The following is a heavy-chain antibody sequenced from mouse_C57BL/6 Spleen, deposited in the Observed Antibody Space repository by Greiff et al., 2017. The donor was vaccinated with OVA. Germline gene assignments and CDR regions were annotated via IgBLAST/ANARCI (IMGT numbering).Heavy chain of an antibody. V-gene: IGHV1-52*01. CDR2: IDPSDSET. Sequence: QVQLQQPGAELVRPGSSVKLSCKASGYTFTSYWMHWVKQRPIQGLEWIGNIDPSDSETNYNQKFKDKATLTVDKSSSTAYMQLSSLTSEDSAVYYCARCDCFYYYAMYYWGQGTSVTVSS. D-gene: IGHD2-4*01. CDR1: GYTFTSYW. J-gene: IGHJ4*01. CDR3: ARCDCFYYYAMYY.